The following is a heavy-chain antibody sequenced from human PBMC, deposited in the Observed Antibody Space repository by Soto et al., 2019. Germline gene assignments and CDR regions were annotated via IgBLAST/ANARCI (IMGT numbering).Heavy chain of an antibody. V-gene: IGHV1-2*04. CDR3: ARSEYYYDSSGLSMDY. Sequence: ASVKVSCKASGYTFTGYYMHWVRQAPGQGLEWMGWINPNSGGTNYAQKFQGWVTMTRDTSISTAYMELSRLRSDDTAVYYCARSEYYYDSSGLSMDYWGQGTLVTVSS. CDR1: GYTFTGYY. J-gene: IGHJ4*02. CDR2: INPNSGGT. D-gene: IGHD3-22*01.